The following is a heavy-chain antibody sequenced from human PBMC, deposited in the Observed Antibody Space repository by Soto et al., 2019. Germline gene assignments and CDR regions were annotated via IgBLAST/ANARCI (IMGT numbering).Heavy chain of an antibody. D-gene: IGHD2-2*01. V-gene: IGHV1-3*01. J-gene: IGHJ6*02. Sequence: GASVKVSCKASGYSFTGYAIYWVRQAPGQRLEWMGWINAGNGNTKYSQKFQGRVTITSDTSASTAYMGLSSLRSEDTAVYFCARGVENIVVVLDVFGYYGMDVWGQGTTVTVSS. CDR1: GYSFTGYA. CDR2: INAGNGNT. CDR3: ARGVENIVVVLDVFGYYGMDV.